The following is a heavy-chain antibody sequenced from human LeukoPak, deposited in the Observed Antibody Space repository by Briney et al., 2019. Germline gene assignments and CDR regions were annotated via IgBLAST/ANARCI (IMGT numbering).Heavy chain of an antibody. V-gene: IGHV7-4-1*02. CDR2: INTNTGNP. CDR3: AKSGDSSGYRFDY. D-gene: IGHD3-22*01. Sequence: ASVKVSCKTSGYTFTSYAMNWVRQAPGQGLEWMGWINTNTGNPTYAQGFTGRFVFSLDTSVSTAYLEISSLKAEDTAVYYCAKSGDSSGYRFDYWGQGTLVTVSS. J-gene: IGHJ4*02. CDR1: GYTFTSYA.